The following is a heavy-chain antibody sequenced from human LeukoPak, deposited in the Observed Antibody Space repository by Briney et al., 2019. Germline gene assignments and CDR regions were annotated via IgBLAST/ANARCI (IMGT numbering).Heavy chain of an antibody. V-gene: IGHV4-38-2*02. CDR1: GYSIGSGYY. CDR3: ARDLVFLTGYYTLDN. J-gene: IGHJ4*02. Sequence: SETLSLTCTVSGYSIGSGYYWGWIRQPPGKGLEWIGSMFHSGSTYYNPSLKSRVTISVDTSKNQFSLRLSSVTAADTAMYYCARDLVFLTGYYTLDNWGQGTLVTVSS. D-gene: IGHD3-9*01. CDR2: MFHSGST.